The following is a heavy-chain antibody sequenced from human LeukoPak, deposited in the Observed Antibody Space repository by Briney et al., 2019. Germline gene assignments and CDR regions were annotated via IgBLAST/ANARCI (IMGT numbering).Heavy chain of an antibody. V-gene: IGHV3-48*04. Sequence: GGSLRLSCAASGFTFSTYWMTWVRQAPGKGLEWVSYITSSSSTIYYADSVKGRFTISRDNAKNSLYLQMNSLRAEDTAVYYCARSNLHKLGISFGHFDYWGQGTLVTVSS. CDR1: GFTFSTYW. D-gene: IGHD7-27*01. J-gene: IGHJ4*02. CDR3: ARSNLHKLGISFGHFDY. CDR2: ITSSSSTI.